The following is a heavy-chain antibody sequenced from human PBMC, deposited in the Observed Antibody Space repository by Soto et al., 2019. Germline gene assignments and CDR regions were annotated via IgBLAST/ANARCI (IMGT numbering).Heavy chain of an antibody. CDR1: GGSISSYY. CDR2: IYYSGST. Sequence: SETLSLTCTVSGGSISSYYWSWIRQPPGKGLEWIGYIYYSGSTNYNPSLKSRVTISVDTSKNQFSLKLSSVTAADTAVYYCARDPPLGSGYSYYFDYWGQGTLVTVSS. V-gene: IGHV4-59*01. J-gene: IGHJ4*02. D-gene: IGHD3-22*01. CDR3: ARDPPLGSGYSYYFDY.